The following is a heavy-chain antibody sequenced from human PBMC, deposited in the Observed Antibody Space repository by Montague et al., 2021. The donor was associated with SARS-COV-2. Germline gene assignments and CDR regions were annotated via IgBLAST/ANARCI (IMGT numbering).Heavy chain of an antibody. CDR1: GGAMSSGQW. CDR3: ATKYGSGTFPGWFDP. J-gene: IGHJ5*02. V-gene: IGHV4-4*02. Sequence: SETLSLTCAVSGGAMSSGQWWRWVRQPPGKGLEGWGEIYQTGYSTYNPSPRSSVTTSVDKSRNQLSLKMTTMTAADKAAYYCATKYGSGTFPGWFDPWGQGTLVTVSS. CDR2: IYQTGYS. D-gene: IGHD3-10*01.